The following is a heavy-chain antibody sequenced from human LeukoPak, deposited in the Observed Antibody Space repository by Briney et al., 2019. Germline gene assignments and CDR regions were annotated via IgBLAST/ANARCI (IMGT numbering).Heavy chain of an antibody. J-gene: IGHJ4*02. V-gene: IGHV3-23*01. CDR3: AKTTAGYSSGRYPGWPVDY. CDR1: GFTFRSYA. D-gene: IGHD6-19*01. CDR2: ISGSGGDT. Sequence: GGSLRLSCAASGFTFRSYAIYWVRQAPGKGLEWVSGISGSGGDTYFADSVKDRFTISRDTSKNTVFLQMDRLRAEDTAVYYCAKTTAGYSSGRYPGWPVDYWGQGTLVTVSS.